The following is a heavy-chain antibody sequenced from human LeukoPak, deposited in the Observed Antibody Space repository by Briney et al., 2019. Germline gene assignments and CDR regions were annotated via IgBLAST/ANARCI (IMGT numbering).Heavy chain of an antibody. CDR3: ARGAGYNYPYYFDC. J-gene: IGHJ4*02. D-gene: IGHD5-24*01. CDR1: GFTVSSNY. Sequence: GGSLRLSCAASGFTVSSNYMNWVRQAPGKGLEWVSVIYGGGNIYHADSVKGRFTISRDNSKNTLYLQMNSLRAEDTAVYYCARGAGYNYPYYFDCWGQGTLVTVSS. V-gene: IGHV3-53*01. CDR2: IYGGGNI.